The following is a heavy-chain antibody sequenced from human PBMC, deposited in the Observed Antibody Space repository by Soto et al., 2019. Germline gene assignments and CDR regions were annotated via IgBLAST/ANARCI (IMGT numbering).Heavy chain of an antibody. V-gene: IGHV1-18*01. CDR1: GYIFSNYG. CDR2: INGYNGNT. J-gene: IGHJ4*02. D-gene: IGHD3-22*01. Sequence: ASVKVSCKASGYIFSNYGVNWVRQAPGQGLEWMGWINGYNGNTNYAQKVQGRVTMTTDTSTSTAYMELRSLTSDDTAVYYCARHGTYYYDSTGYYCFDYWGQGTLVTVSS. CDR3: ARHGTYYYDSTGYYCFDY.